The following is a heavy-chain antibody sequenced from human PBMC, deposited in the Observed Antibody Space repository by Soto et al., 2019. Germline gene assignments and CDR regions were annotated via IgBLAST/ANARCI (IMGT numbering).Heavy chain of an antibody. CDR2: IIPIFGIT. D-gene: IGHD2-15*01. J-gene: IGHJ6*02. CDR1: GGTFNNYA. Sequence: QVQLVQSGAEVKKPGSSVKVSCKASGGTFNNYAVSWVRQAPGQGLEWMGGIIPIFGITNSAQNVQGRVTITADESTITAYMELSSLRSEDTAVYYCARALGGVHCSGGSCYTRVVHGMDVWGQGTTVTVSS. V-gene: IGHV1-69*12. CDR3: ARALGGVHCSGGSCYTRVVHGMDV.